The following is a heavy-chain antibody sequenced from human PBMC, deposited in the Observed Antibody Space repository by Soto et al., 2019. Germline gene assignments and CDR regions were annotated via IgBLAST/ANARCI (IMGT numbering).Heavy chain of an antibody. CDR2: IYYSGST. CDR1: GRSISRSTFY. J-gene: IGHJ4*02. CDR3: ARGVIH. Sequence: PSETLSLTCTVSGRSISRSTFYWGGIRHHPGKGLEWIGYIYYSGSTYYNPSLKSRVTISVDTSKNQFSLKLSSVTAADTAVYYCARGVIHWGQGTLVTVSS. V-gene: IGHV4-31*03. D-gene: IGHD2-21*01.